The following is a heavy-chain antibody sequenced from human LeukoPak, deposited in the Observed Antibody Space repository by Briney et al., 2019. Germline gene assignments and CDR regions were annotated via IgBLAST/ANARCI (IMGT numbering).Heavy chain of an antibody. CDR2: ISSSTNIK. J-gene: IGHJ4*02. D-gene: IGHD6-13*01. V-gene: IGHV3-48*04. CDR3: ARLSTAAADSDY. CDR1: GFTFSTYG. Sequence: GGSLRLSCAGSGFTFSTYGMNWVRQAPGKGLEWLSYISSSTNIKYYADSVKGRFTISRDNAKNSLYLQMNSLRVEDTAVYYCARLSTAAADSDYWGQGTLVTVSS.